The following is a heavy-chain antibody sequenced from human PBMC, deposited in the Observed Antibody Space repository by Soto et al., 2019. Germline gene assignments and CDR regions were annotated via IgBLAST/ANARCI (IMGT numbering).Heavy chain of an antibody. J-gene: IGHJ5*02. CDR1: GFTFSSYS. Sequence: PGGSLRLSCAASGFTFSSYSMNWVRQAPGKGLEWVSSISSSSSYIYYADSVKGRFTISRDNAKNSLYLQMNSLRAEDTAVYYCARDEVYYGSGSYYSNPRNNWFDPWGQGTMVTVYS. CDR2: ISSSSSYI. D-gene: IGHD3-10*01. V-gene: IGHV3-21*01. CDR3: ARDEVYYGSGSYYSNPRNNWFDP.